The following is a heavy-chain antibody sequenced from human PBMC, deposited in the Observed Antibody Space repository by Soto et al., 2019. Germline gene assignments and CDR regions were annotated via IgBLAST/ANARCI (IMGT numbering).Heavy chain of an antibody. V-gene: IGHV3-73*01. CDR3: TTYSYGYNYYCYGMDV. D-gene: IGHD5-18*01. Sequence: GGSLRLSCAASGFTFSGSAMHWVRQASGKGLEWVGRIRSKANSYATAYAASVKGRFTISRDDSKNTAYLQMNSLKTEDTAVYYCTTYSYGYNYYCYGMDVWGQGTTVTVSS. J-gene: IGHJ6*02. CDR1: GFTFSGSA. CDR2: IRSKANSYAT.